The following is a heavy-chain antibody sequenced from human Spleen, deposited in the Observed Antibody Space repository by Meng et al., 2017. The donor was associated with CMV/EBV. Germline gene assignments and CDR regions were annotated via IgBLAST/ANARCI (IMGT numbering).Heavy chain of an antibody. Sequence: GGSSRRSSYDWGWIRQPPGKGLEWIGSIYYSGSTYYNPSLKSRVTISVDTSKNQFSLKLSSVTAADTAVYYCARRLIVGATMGYFDYWGQGTLVTVSS. CDR2: IYYSGST. J-gene: IGHJ4*02. CDR1: GGSSRRSSYD. D-gene: IGHD1-26*01. V-gene: IGHV4-39*01. CDR3: ARRLIVGATMGYFDY.